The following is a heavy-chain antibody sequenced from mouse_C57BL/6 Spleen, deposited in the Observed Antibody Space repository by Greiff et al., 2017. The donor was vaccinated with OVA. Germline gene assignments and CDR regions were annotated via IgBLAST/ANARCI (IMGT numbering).Heavy chain of an antibody. CDR3: ARAPLHGSSYYWYFDV. V-gene: IGHV5-2*01. CDR2: INSDGGST. CDR1: EYEFPSHD. D-gene: IGHD1-1*01. Sequence: DVKLQESGGGLVQPGESLKLSCESNEYEFPSHDMSWVRKTPEKRLELVAAINSDGGSTYYPDTMERRVIISRDNTKKTLYLQMSSLRSEDTALYYCARAPLHGSSYYWYFDVWGTGTTVTVSS. J-gene: IGHJ1*03.